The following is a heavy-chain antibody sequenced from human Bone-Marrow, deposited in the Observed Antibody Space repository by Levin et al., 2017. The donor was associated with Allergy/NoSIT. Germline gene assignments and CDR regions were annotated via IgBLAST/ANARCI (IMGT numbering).Heavy chain of an antibody. D-gene: IGHD3-9*01. CDR3: AKDLQSPDYYHYGMDV. V-gene: IGHV3-30*18. Sequence: GGSLRLSCEASGFTFSTYGMHWVRQAPGKGLEWVALISYDGGLKYFGESVQGRLTVSRDNRKNTLYLQINSLRVEDTAVYYCAKDLQSPDYYHYGMDVWGQGTTVTVSS. J-gene: IGHJ6*02. CDR2: ISYDGGLK. CDR1: GFTFSTYG.